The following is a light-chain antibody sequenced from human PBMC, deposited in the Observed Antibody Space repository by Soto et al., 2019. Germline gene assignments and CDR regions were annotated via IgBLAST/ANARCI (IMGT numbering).Light chain of an antibody. J-gene: IGKJ4*01. V-gene: IGKV1-13*02. CDR2: DAS. CDR1: QGISSA. Sequence: AIQLTQSPSSLSVSVGDRVSIICRASQGISSALAWYQQKPGTGPKLLIYDASSVESGVPSRFSGSGSGTDFTLTISSLQPEDFATYYCQQFNSYPRTFGGGTKVEIK. CDR3: QQFNSYPRT.